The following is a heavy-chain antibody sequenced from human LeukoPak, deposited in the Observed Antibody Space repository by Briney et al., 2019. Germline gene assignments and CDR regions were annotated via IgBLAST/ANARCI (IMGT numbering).Heavy chain of an antibody. Sequence: ASVKVSCKASGYTFTGYYMHWVRQAPGQGLEWMGRINPNSGGTNSAQKFQGRVTMTRDTSISTAYMELNRLRSDDTAVYYCARKFTRGWYGVDYWGQGTLVTVSS. CDR3: ARKFTRGWYGVDY. V-gene: IGHV1-2*06. J-gene: IGHJ4*02. CDR2: INPNSGGT. D-gene: IGHD6-19*01. CDR1: GYTFTGYY.